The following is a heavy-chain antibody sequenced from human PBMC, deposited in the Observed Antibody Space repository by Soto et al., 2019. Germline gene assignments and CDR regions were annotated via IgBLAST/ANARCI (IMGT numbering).Heavy chain of an antibody. Sequence: EVHLVQSGGGLVQPGGSLRLSCAASGFTFSSYEMHWVRQAPGKGLEWLSYITSSGSIIYYAGSVKGRFTISRDSANNSLYLHMNSLRAEDTAVYYCARRPKDYYYGMDVWGQGTTVTVSS. V-gene: IGHV3-48*03. CDR1: GFTFSSYE. J-gene: IGHJ6*02. CDR2: ITSSGSII. CDR3: ARRPKDYYYGMDV.